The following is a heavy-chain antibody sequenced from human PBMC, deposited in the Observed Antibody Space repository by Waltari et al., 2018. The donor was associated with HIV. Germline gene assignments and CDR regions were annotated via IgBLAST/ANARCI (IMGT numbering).Heavy chain of an antibody. CDR1: GFTFDDYA. V-gene: IGHV3-43D*03. CDR2: IGWDGGST. Sequence: EVQLVESGGGVVQPGGSLRLSCAASGFTFDDYAMHWGRQAPGKVVEGVALIGWDGGSTYYSDALKGRFTISRDNSKISLYLQMNSLRAEDTALYYCSTYGDSEAFDIWGQGTMVTVSS. CDR3: STYGDSEAFDI. D-gene: IGHD4-17*01. J-gene: IGHJ3*02.